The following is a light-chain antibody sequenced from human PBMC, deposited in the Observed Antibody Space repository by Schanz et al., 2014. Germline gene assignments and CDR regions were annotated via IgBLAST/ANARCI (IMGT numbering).Light chain of an antibody. CDR3: QQYYSTPQLT. CDR1: RSVLSSSNNKNY. Sequence: DIVMTQSPDSLAVSLGERATINCKSSRSVLSSSNNKNYLAWYQQKPGQPPKLLFYWASTRASGVPDRFSASGSGTDFTLTISSLQAEDVAVYYCQQYYSTPQLTFGGGTKVEI. CDR2: WAS. V-gene: IGKV4-1*01. J-gene: IGKJ4*01.